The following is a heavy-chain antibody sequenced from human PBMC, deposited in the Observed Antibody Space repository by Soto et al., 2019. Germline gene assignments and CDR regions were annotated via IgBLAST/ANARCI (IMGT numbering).Heavy chain of an antibody. Sequence: GGSLRLSCAASGFTVSSNYMSWVRQAPGKGLEWVSVIYSGGSTYYADSVKGRFTISRDNSKNTLYLQMNSLRAEDTAVYYCARPAYCGGDCYPNYYYYGMDVWGQGTTVTVS. CDR1: GFTVSSNY. J-gene: IGHJ6*02. CDR3: ARPAYCGGDCYPNYYYYGMDV. CDR2: IYSGGST. D-gene: IGHD2-21*02. V-gene: IGHV3-53*01.